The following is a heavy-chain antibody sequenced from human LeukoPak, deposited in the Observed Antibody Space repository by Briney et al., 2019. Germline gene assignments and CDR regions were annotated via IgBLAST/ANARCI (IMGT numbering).Heavy chain of an antibody. CDR2: SNEDGSTT. D-gene: IGHD1-26*01. V-gene: IGHV3-74*01. Sequence: GGSLRLSCAASGFTFSSNWMHWVRQAPGKGLVWVSRSNEDGSTTNYADSVKRRFTISRDNAKNTLYLQMNSLTAEDTAVYYCVRDLGGRSGHWGQGTLVTVSS. J-gene: IGHJ4*02. CDR3: VRDLGGRSGH. CDR1: GFTFSSNW.